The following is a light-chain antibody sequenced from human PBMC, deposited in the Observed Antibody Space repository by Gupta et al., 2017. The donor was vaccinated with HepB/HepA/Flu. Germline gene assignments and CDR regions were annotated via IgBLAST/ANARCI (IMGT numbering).Light chain of an antibody. CDR1: QNIRHY. Sequence: DVQLTQSPPSLSASVGDRITITCRASQNIRHYLSWYQQKPGKAPQFLIYAASTLQSGVPSRFTASGWGTDFTLTINSLQPEDFASYYCQHYYSTPPTFGQGTRVEIK. CDR2: AAS. J-gene: IGKJ2*01. CDR3: QHYYSTPPT. V-gene: IGKV1-39*01.